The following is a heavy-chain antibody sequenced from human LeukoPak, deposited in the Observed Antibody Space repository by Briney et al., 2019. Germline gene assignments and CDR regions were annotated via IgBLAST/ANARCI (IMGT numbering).Heavy chain of an antibody. Sequence: GGSLRLSCAASGFTVSSNYMSWVRQAPGKGLEWVSVIYRGGSTYYADSVKGRFTISRDNSKNTLYLQMSSLRAEDTAVYYCARVGVSGIAVAGGNYWGQGTLVTVSS. J-gene: IGHJ4*02. CDR3: ARVGVSGIAVAGGNY. D-gene: IGHD6-19*01. CDR2: IYRGGST. V-gene: IGHV3-66*01. CDR1: GFTVSSNY.